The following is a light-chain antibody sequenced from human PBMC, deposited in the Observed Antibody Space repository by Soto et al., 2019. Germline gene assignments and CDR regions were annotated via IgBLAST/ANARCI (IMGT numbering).Light chain of an antibody. Sequence: EIVMTQSPATLSVSPGERATLSCRASQSVSSNLAWYQQKPGQAPRLLIYGASTRATGIRARFSGSGSGTEFTLTISSLQSEDVAVYYCQQYNNWPPVTFGQGTKVEIK. CDR1: QSVSSN. CDR3: QQYNNWPPVT. V-gene: IGKV3-15*01. CDR2: GAS. J-gene: IGKJ1*01.